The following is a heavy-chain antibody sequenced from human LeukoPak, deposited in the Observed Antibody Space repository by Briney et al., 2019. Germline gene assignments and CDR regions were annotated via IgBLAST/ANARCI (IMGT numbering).Heavy chain of an antibody. CDR1: GGSISNYY. J-gene: IGHJ4*02. Sequence: SETLSLTCTVSGGSISNYYWSWIRQSPEKGLEWIGYIHDSGSTNYNPSLKSRVTISVDTSKNQFSLKLSSVTAADSAVYYCARLDAAAGRYLQFFYWGQGTLVTVSS. CDR3: ARLDAAAGRYLQFFY. CDR2: IHDSGST. D-gene: IGHD5-24*01. V-gene: IGHV4-59*08.